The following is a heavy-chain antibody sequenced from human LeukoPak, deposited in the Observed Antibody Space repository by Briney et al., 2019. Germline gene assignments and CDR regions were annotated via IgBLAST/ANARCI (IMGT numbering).Heavy chain of an antibody. J-gene: IGHJ4*02. CDR2: FGVGGGGT. V-gene: IGHV3-23*01. CDR1: GFTFSSFA. D-gene: IGHD3-10*01. CDR3: AGNYGPYYFDY. Sequence: PGGSLRLSCAASGFTFSSFAMSWVRQAPGKGLEWVSGFGVGGGGTYYADSVKGRFTISRDNSKNTLHLQMNSLRAEDTAVYYCAGNYGPYYFDYWGQGTLVTVSS.